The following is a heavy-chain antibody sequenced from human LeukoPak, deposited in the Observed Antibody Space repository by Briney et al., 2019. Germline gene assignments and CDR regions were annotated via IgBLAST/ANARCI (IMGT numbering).Heavy chain of an antibody. J-gene: IGHJ4*02. CDR1: GYSISSGYY. V-gene: IGHV4-38-2*02. Sequence: SETLSLTCTVSGYSISSGYYWGWIRQPPGKGLEWIGSIYHSGSTYYNPSLKSRVTISVDTSKNQFSLKLSSVTAADTAVYYCARYSSSSAVYWGQGTLVTVSS. CDR2: IYHSGST. D-gene: IGHD6-6*01. CDR3: ARYSSSSAVY.